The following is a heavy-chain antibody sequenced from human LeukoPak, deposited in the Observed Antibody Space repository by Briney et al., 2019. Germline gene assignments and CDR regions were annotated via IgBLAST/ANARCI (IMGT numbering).Heavy chain of an antibody. CDR1: GGSISSGSYY. D-gene: IGHD6-19*01. CDR2: IYTSGST. CDR3: ARTYSSGWYYFDY. J-gene: IGHJ4*02. Sequence: SETLSLTCTVSGGSISSGSYYWSWIRQPAGKGLEWIGRIYTSGSTNYNPSLKSRVTISVDTSKNQFSLELSSVTAADTAAYYCARTYSSGWYYFDYWGQGTLVTVSS. V-gene: IGHV4-61*02.